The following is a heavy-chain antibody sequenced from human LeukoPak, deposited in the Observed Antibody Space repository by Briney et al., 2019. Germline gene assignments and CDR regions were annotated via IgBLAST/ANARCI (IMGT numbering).Heavy chain of an antibody. CDR2: ISYDGSNK. CDR3: AKGHSGRLYSGTIDY. V-gene: IGHV3-30*18. D-gene: IGHD1-26*01. J-gene: IGHJ4*02. Sequence: GGSLRLSCAASGFTFSSYGMHWVRQAPGKGLEWVAVISYDGSNKYYADSVKGRFTISRDNSKNTLYLQMNSLRAEDTAVYYCAKGHSGRLYSGTIDYWGQGTLVTVSS. CDR1: GFTFSSYG.